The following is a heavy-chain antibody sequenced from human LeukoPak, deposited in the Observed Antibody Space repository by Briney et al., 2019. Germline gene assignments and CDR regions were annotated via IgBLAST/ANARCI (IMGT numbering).Heavy chain of an antibody. CDR1: GGSISSYY. Sequence: SETLSLTCTVSGGSISSYYWSWIRQPPGKGLEWIGYIYYSGSTNYNPSLRSRVTISVDTSKNQFSLKLSSVTAADAAVYHCASWRRNAFDIWGQGTMVTVSS. V-gene: IGHV4-59*01. CDR2: IYYSGST. CDR3: ASWRRNAFDI. J-gene: IGHJ3*02.